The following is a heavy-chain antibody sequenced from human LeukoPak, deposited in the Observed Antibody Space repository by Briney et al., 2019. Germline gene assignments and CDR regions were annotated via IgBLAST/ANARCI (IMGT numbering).Heavy chain of an antibody. J-gene: IGHJ4*02. V-gene: IGHV4-59*01. D-gene: IGHD3-22*01. CDR2: IYYSGST. Sequence: SSETLSLTCTVSGGSISSYYWSWIRQPPGKGLEWIGYIYYSGSTNYNPSLKSRVTISVDTSKNQFSLKLSSVTAADTAVYYCVSYYYDSSGSLNDYWGQGTLVTVSS. CDR3: VSYYYDSSGSLNDY. CDR1: GGSISSYY.